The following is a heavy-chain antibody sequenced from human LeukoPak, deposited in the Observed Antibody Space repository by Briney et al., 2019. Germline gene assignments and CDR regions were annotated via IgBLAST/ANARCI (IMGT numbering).Heavy chain of an antibody. D-gene: IGHD1-1*01. V-gene: IGHV3-33*06. CDR3: AKDSPWNDGGFDA. CDR1: GFTFSSYG. Sequence: GGSLRLSCAASGFTFSSYGMHWVRQAPGKGLEWVAVIWYDGSNKYYADSVTGRFTISRDNSKNTLYLQMNSLRAEDTPVYYCAKDSPWNDGGFDAWGQGTLVTVSS. CDR2: IWYDGSNK. J-gene: IGHJ5*02.